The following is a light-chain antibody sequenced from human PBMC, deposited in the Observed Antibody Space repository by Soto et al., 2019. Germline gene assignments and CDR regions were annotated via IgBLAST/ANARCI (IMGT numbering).Light chain of an antibody. CDR2: EVT. CDR3: SSYAGTSNP. CDR1: SSDVGGYDY. V-gene: IGLV2-8*01. Sequence: QFVLTQPPSESGSPGQSVTISCTGSSSDVGGYDYVSWYQQYPGKAPKLIIYEVTKRPSGVPDRFSGSKSGNTASLTVSGLQAEDEADYYCSSYAGTSNPFGGGTKLTVL. J-gene: IGLJ2*01.